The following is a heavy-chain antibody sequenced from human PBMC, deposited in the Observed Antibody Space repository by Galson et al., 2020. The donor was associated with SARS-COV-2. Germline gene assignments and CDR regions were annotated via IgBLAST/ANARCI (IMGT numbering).Heavy chain of an antibody. CDR1: DGSIRSSGTYY. CDR3: ARGHDVEAFDI. CDR2: IYYSGIT. Sequence: SETLSLTCSVSDGSIRSSGTYYLRWTRQHPGKGLEWIGYIYYSGITYYTPSLKSRLTVSMDTSENQFPLNLKSVTAADTVVYYCARGHDVEAFDIWGQGIMVTVSS. J-gene: IGHJ3*02. D-gene: IGHD3-16*01. V-gene: IGHV4-31*03.